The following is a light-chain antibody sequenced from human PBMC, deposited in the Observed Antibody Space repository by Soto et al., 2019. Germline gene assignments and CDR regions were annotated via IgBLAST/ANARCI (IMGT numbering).Light chain of an antibody. Sequence: EIVMTQSPATLSVSPGERATLSCRASQSAGSSLAWFQQKPGQAPRLLIYGASTRATGIPASFSGSGSGTEFTLTISPLQSGDFAVYYCQQYYNWPYTFGQGTKLEIK. CDR1: QSAGSS. J-gene: IGKJ2*01. CDR2: GAS. V-gene: IGKV3-15*01. CDR3: QQYYNWPYT.